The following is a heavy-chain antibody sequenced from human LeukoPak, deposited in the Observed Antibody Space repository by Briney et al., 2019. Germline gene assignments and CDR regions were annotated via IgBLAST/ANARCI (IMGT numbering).Heavy chain of an antibody. D-gene: IGHD2-15*01. CDR3: ARDRVVVAATSGDYGVLGY. V-gene: IGHV7-4-1*02. J-gene: IGHJ4*02. CDR1: GYTSTSYA. CDR2: INTNTGNP. Sequence: GASVKVSCKASGYTSTSYAMNWVRQAPGQGLEWMGWINTNTGNPTYAQGFTGRFVFSLDTSVSTAYLQISSLKAEDTAVYYCARDRVVVAATSGDYGVLGYWGQGTLVTVSS.